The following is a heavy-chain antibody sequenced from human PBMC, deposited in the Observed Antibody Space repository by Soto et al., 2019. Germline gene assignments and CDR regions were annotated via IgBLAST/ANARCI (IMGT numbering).Heavy chain of an antibody. V-gene: IGHV4-59*01. CDR2: IYYSGST. CDR3: ARLVYGSGVVPPGPVDY. J-gene: IGHJ4*02. CDR1: GGSISSYY. D-gene: IGHD3-10*01. Sequence: SETLSLTCTVSGGSISSYYWSWIRQPPGKGLEWIGYIYYSGSTNYNPSLKSRVTISVDTSKNQFSLKLSSVTAADTAVYYCARLVYGSGVVPPGPVDYWGQGTLVTVSS.